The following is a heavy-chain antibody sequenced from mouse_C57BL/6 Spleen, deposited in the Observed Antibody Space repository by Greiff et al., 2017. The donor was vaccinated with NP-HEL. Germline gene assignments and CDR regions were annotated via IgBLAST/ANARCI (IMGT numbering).Heavy chain of an antibody. J-gene: IGHJ4*01. Sequence: VQLQQSGAELVKPGASVKLSCKASGYTFTSYWMQWVKQRPGQGLEWIGEIDPSDSYTNYNQKFKGKATLTVDTSSSTAYMQLSSLTSEDSAVYYCARRPITTVGAMDYWGHGTSVTVSS. CDR1: GYTFTSYW. CDR2: IDPSDSYT. CDR3: ARRPITTVGAMDY. V-gene: IGHV1-50*01. D-gene: IGHD1-1*01.